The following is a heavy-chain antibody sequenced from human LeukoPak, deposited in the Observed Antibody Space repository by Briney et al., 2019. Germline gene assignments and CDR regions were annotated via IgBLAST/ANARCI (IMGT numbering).Heavy chain of an antibody. CDR1: GGTFSSYA. CDR2: IIPILGIA. D-gene: IGHD3-22*01. J-gene: IGHJ4*02. V-gene: IGHV1-69*04. CDR3: ARDHGPDYYDSSGYYSPFDY. Sequence: VASVKVSCKASGGTFSSYAISWVRQAPGQGLEWMGRIIPILGIANYAQKFQGRVTITADKYTSTAYMELSSLRSEDTAVYYCARDHGPDYYDSSGYYSPFDYWGQGTLVTVSS.